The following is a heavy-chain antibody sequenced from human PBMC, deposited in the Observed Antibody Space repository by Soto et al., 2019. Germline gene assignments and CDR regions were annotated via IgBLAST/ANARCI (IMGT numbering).Heavy chain of an antibody. V-gene: IGHV3-21*01. Sequence: GGSLRLSCAASGFTFRSFTMNWVRQAPGKGLEWVSTISSNSAYIYYTDALRGRFTISRDNAKNSLHLQMNSLRAEDTAVYYCTRDASRDSGARGWFDPWGPGTLVTVSS. CDR2: ISSNSAYI. CDR3: TRDASRDSGARGWFDP. D-gene: IGHD6-25*01. J-gene: IGHJ5*02. CDR1: GFTFRSFT.